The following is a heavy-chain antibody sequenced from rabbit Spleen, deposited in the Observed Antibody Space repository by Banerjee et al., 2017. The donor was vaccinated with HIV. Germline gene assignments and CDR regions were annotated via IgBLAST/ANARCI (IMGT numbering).Heavy chain of an antibody. CDR1: GVSFSGNSY. CDR2: IDIGSSGFT. D-gene: IGHD1-1*01. J-gene: IGHJ4*01. Sequence: QSLEESGGDLVKPGASLTLTCIASGVSFSGNSYMCWVRQAPGKGLEWIACIDIGSSGFTYYANWAKGRFTISKTLSTTVTLQMTSPTAADMATYFCARDLTDIIGWNFGWWGPGTLVTVS. CDR3: ARDLTDIIGWNFGW. V-gene: IGHV1S40*01.